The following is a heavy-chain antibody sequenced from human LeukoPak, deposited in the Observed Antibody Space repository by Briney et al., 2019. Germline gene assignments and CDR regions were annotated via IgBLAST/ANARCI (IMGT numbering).Heavy chain of an antibody. CDR1: GFTFSSYA. V-gene: IGHV3-30*04. J-gene: IGHJ4*02. D-gene: IGHD3-22*01. Sequence: PGRSLRLSCAASGFTFSSYAMRWVRQAPGKGLEWVAVISYDESNKYYADSVKVRFTISRDNSKNTLYLQMNSLRAEDTAVYYCAREGGMIVADRSGFDYWGQGTLVTVSS. CDR2: ISYDESNK. CDR3: AREGGMIVADRSGFDY.